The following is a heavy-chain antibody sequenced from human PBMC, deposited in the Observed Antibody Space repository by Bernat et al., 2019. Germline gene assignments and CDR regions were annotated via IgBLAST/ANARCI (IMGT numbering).Heavy chain of an antibody. CDR3: ARGGYRYAEI. D-gene: IGHD5-18*01. J-gene: IGHJ4*02. Sequence: EVQLVESGGGLVQPGGSLRLSCVASGLTLSRYEMNWVRQAPGKGLAWVAHIRQGGSPIYYADSVRGRFTTTREDAKSSLYLQMNSLRADDTGVYYCARGGYRYAEIWGQGTLVTVSS. V-gene: IGHV3-48*03. CDR2: IRQGGSPI. CDR1: GLTLSRYE.